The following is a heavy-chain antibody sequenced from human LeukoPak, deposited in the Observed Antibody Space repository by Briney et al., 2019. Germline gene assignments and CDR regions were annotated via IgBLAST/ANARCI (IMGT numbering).Heavy chain of an antibody. J-gene: IGHJ4*02. CDR1: GFTFSRYS. Sequence: PGGSLRLFCADSGFTFSRYSMNWARQAPGKGLVWVSRIQGDGSNTNYADSVKGRFSISRDNAKNTVYLQMNSLRAEDTGIYYCARGTSAGGPISPFDFWGQGTVVTVSS. V-gene: IGHV3-74*01. CDR3: ARGTSAGGPISPFDF. D-gene: IGHD6-13*01. CDR2: IQGDGSNT.